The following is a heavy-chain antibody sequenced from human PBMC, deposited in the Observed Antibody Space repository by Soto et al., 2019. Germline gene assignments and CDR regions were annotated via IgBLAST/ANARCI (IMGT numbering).Heavy chain of an antibody. Sequence: DVQLVESGGGLVQTGGSLRLSCAASGFTFSAYWMSWVRQAPGKGLEWVANIKQAGSEKYYVDSVNGRFIISRDDAKNSLFLQVNSLRVEDTAVYYCAREKRANGYFDYWGQGTLVTVSS. D-gene: IGHD6-25*01. CDR2: IKQAGSEK. J-gene: IGHJ4*02. CDR1: GFTFSAYW. V-gene: IGHV3-7*01. CDR3: AREKRANGYFDY.